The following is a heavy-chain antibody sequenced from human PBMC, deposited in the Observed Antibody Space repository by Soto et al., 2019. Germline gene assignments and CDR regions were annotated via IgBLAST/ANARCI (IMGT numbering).Heavy chain of an antibody. CDR3: ARVYDSSGYYYDGMDV. V-gene: IGHV5-10-1*01. Sequence: GESLKISCKGSGYSFTSYWISWVRQMPGKGLEWMGRIDPSDSYTNYSPSFQGHVTISADKSISTAYLQWSSLKASDTAMYYCARVYDSSGYYYDGMDVWGQGTTVTVSS. CDR2: IDPSDSYT. D-gene: IGHD3-22*01. CDR1: GYSFTSYW. J-gene: IGHJ6*02.